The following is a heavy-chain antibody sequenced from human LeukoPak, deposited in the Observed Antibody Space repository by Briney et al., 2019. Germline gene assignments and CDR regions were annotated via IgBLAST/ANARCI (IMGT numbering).Heavy chain of an antibody. D-gene: IGHD3-16*01. J-gene: IGHJ1*01. V-gene: IGHV4-34*01. CDR1: GGSFSGYY. CDR3: ARGEGYYDYVWGSYREYFQH. Sequence: SETLSLTCAVYGGSFSGYYWSWIRQPPGKGLEWIGEINHSGSTNYNPSLKSRVTISVDTSKNQFSLKLSSVTAADTAVYYCARGEGYYDYVWGSYREYFQHWGQGTLVTVSS. CDR2: INHSGST.